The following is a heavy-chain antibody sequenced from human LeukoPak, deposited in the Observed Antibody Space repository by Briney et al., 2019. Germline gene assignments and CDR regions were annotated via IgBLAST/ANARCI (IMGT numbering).Heavy chain of an antibody. D-gene: IGHD3-16*01. J-gene: IGHJ4*02. CDR1: GYSFTNYY. V-gene: IGHV1-46*01. CDR3: ARDGGSHDFDY. CDR2: IRSSGGST. Sequence: ASVKVSCKASGYSFTNYYIHWVRQAPGQGLEWMGVIRSSGGSTTYAQKFQGRVTMTRDTSTSTVYMELSSLRSEDTAVYYRARDGGSHDFDYWGQGTLVTVSS.